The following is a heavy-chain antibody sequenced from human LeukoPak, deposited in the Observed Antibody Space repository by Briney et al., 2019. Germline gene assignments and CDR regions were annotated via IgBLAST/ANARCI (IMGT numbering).Heavy chain of an antibody. CDR2: IYYSGST. CDR3: GRDGSGCGGACYSAHDAFDI. V-gene: IGHV4-39*07. Sequence: SETLSLTCTVSGGSISSYYWSWIRQPPEKGLEWIGSIYYSGSTYYNPSLKSRVTISVDTSKNQFSLKLSSVTAADTAVYYWGRDGSGCGGACYSAHDAFDIWGQGTM. D-gene: IGHD2-21*02. J-gene: IGHJ3*02. CDR1: GGSISSYY.